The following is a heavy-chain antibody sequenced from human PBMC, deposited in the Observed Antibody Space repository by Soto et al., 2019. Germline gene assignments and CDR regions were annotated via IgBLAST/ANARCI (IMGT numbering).Heavy chain of an antibody. CDR1: GRSISSDCYY. J-gene: IGHJ4*02. V-gene: IGHV4-61*01. Sequence: SATLSITCTVSGRSISSDCYYWSWFRQHPRKGLEWIGYIDYSGSTNYNPSLKSRVTISVDTSKNQLSLKLSSVTAADTAVYYCARDNYAPFDYWGQRTLVTVSS. D-gene: IGHD3-16*01. CDR2: IDYSGST. CDR3: ARDNYAPFDY.